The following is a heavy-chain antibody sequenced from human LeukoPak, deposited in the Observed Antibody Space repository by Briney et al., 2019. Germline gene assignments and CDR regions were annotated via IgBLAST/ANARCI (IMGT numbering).Heavy chain of an antibody. CDR1: GFTVSSNY. V-gene: IGHV3-66*01. J-gene: IGHJ4*02. CDR2: IYSSGST. D-gene: IGHD3-22*01. Sequence: PGGSLRLSCAASGFTVSSNYMSWVRQAPGKGLEWVSVIYSSGSTYYADSVKGRFTISRDNSKNTLYLQMNSLRAEDTAVYYCARLGDYYDSSGYYYFDYWGQGTLVTVSS. CDR3: ARLGDYYDSSGYYYFDY.